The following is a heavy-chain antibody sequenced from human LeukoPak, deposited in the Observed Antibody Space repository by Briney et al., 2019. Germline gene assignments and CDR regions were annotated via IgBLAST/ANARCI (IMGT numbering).Heavy chain of an antibody. Sequence: ASVKLSCKPTGYSFTAYYIFWMRQAPGQVLECMGWINLYNGSTKYAQRFQSRVTMTRDTSISTAYMELSRLRSDDTATYYCASWAGGNEPVASFDYWGEGTLVTVSS. J-gene: IGHJ4*02. D-gene: IGHD1-14*01. CDR3: ASWAGGNEPVASFDY. V-gene: IGHV1-2*02. CDR2: INLYNGST. CDR1: GYSFTAYY.